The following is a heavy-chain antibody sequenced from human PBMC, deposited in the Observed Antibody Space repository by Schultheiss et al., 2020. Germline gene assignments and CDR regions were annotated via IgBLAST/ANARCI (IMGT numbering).Heavy chain of an antibody. CDR3: ARSLCGGDDCYSDFYYV. CDR1: GGSISSSSYY. J-gene: IGHJ6*04. V-gene: IGHV4-61*05. D-gene: IGHD2-21*02. Sequence: SETLSLTCTVSGGSISSSSYYWGWIRQPPGKGLEWIGYIYYSGSTNYNPSLKSRVTLSVDTSKNQFSLKLSSVTAADTAVYYCARSLCGGDDCYSDFYYVWGKGTTVTVSS. CDR2: IYYSGST.